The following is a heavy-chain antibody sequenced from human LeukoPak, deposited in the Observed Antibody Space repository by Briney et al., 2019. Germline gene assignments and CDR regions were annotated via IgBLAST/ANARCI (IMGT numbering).Heavy chain of an antibody. Sequence: SETLSLTCAVYGGSFSGYYWSWIRQPPGKGLEWIGSIYYSGSTYYNPSLKSRVTISVDTSKNQFSLKLSSVTAADTAVYYCARLGYGGNSDAFDIWGQGTMVTVSS. J-gene: IGHJ3*02. D-gene: IGHD4-23*01. V-gene: IGHV4-34*01. CDR2: IYYSGST. CDR3: ARLGYGGNSDAFDI. CDR1: GGSFSGYY.